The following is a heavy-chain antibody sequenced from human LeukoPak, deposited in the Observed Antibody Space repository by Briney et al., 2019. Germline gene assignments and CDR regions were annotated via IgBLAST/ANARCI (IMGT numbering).Heavy chain of an antibody. CDR2: ISGSGGST. CDR1: GFTFSSYA. J-gene: IGHJ6*03. CDR3: ANGNRCTSPNCLGYYYFYMDV. D-gene: IGHD2-8*01. V-gene: IGHV3-23*01. Sequence: PGGSLRLSCAASGFTFSSYAMSWVRQAPGKGLEWVSAISGSGGSTYYADSVKGRFTISRDNSKNTLYLQMNSLRAEDTAVYYCANGNRCTSPNCLGYYYFYMDVWGKGTTVTVPS.